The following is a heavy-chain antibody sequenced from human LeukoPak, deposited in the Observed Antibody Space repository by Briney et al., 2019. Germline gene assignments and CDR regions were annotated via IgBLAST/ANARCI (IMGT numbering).Heavy chain of an antibody. Sequence: SVKVSCKASGGTFSSYAISWVRQAPGQGIEWMGGIIPMFGTANYAQKFQGRVTITADESANIAYMELSSLRSEDTAVYYCARGPFPPAATVATNNWFDPWGQGTLVTVSS. D-gene: IGHD6-13*01. CDR1: GGTFSSYA. CDR3: ARGPFPPAATVATNNWFDP. J-gene: IGHJ5*02. V-gene: IGHV1-69*13. CDR2: IIPMFGTA.